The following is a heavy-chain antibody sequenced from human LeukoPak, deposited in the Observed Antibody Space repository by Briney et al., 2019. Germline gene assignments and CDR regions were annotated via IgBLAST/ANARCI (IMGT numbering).Heavy chain of an antibody. V-gene: IGHV3-9*01. CDR1: GFTFDDYA. CDR2: ISWNSGSI. D-gene: IGHD2-2*02. J-gene: IGHJ4*02. CDR3: AKVRVYCSSTSCYTGYYFDY. Sequence: SLLLSCAASGFTFDDYAMHWVRQAPGKGLEWVSGISWNSGSIGYAGSVKGRFTISRDNAKNSLYLQMNSLRAEDTALYYCAKVRVYCSSTSCYTGYYFDYWGQGTLVTVSS.